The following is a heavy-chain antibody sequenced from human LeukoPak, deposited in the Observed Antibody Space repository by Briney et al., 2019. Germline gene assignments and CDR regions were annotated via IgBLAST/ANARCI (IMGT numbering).Heavy chain of an antibody. CDR3: ARHPQY. Sequence: PSETLSLTCTVSGGSISSSVFYWGWIRQPPGKGLEWIGSIYYSGSTYYNPSLKSRVAISVDTSKNQFALKLTSVTAADAAVYYCARHPQYWGQGTLVTVSS. CDR1: GGSISSSVFY. V-gene: IGHV4-39*01. CDR2: IYYSGST. J-gene: IGHJ4*02.